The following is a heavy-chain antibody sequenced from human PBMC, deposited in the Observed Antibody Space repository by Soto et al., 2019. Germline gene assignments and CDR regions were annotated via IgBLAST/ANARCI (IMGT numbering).Heavy chain of an antibody. J-gene: IGHJ4*02. CDR3: AKDLESSGLWFGDFL. Sequence: GGSLRLSCAASGFTFSDYGMHWVRQAPGKGLEWMAVISYDGSNKYYADSVKGRFTISRDNSKNTLYLQMNSLRAEDTAVYYCAKDLESSGLWFGDFLWGQGSLVPVSS. V-gene: IGHV3-30*18. CDR2: ISYDGSNK. D-gene: IGHD3-10*01. CDR1: GFTFSDYG.